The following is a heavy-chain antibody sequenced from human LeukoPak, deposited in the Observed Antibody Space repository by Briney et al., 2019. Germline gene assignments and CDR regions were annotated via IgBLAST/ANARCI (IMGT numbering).Heavy chain of an antibody. V-gene: IGHV3-48*01. D-gene: IGHD4-17*01. CDR1: GFTFSSYS. Sequence: PGGSLRFSFAASGFTFSSYSMNWVRQAPGKGLEWVSYISGSSSPIYYADSVKGRFTISRDNSKNTLYLQMNSLRAEDTAVYYCARVVDYGVNNRYFDLWGRPTEVTVCS. CDR2: ISGSSSPI. CDR3: ARVVDYGVNNRYFDL. J-gene: IGHJ2*01.